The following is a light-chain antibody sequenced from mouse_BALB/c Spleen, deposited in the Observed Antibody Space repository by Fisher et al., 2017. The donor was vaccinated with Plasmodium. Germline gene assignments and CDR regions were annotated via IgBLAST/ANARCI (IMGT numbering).Light chain of an antibody. CDR1: QSINNY. J-gene: IGKJ5*01. Sequence: DIVMTQTPATLSVTPGDGVSLSCRASQSINNYLHWYQQKSHESPRFLITYASQSISGIPSRFSGSGSGTDFTLSINSVETEDFGMYFCQHSNSWPLTFGTGTKLELK. CDR3: QHSNSWPLT. V-gene: IGKV5-45*01. CDR2: YAS.